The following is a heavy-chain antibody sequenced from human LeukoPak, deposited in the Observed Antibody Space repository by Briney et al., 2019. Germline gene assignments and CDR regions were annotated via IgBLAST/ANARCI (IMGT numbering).Heavy chain of an antibody. Sequence: GGSLRLSCAASGFTFSSYAISWVRQAPGKWLEWVSAISGSGGSTYYADSVKGRFTISRDNSKNTLYLQMNSLRAEDTAVYHCAKPYGDYEGFWFDPWGQGALVTVSS. CDR3: AKPYGDYEGFWFDP. V-gene: IGHV3-23*01. CDR2: ISGSGGST. CDR1: GFTFSSYA. D-gene: IGHD4-17*01. J-gene: IGHJ5*02.